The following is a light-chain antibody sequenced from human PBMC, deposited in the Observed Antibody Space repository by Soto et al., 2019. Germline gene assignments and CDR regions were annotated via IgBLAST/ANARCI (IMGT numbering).Light chain of an antibody. Sequence: DIVMTQSPLSLPVTPGEPASISCRSSQSLLHSNGYNYLDWYLQKPGQSPQLLIYLGSNRASGVPDRFRGSGSDTDFTLRISRVEAEDVGVYYCMQDRKTPRTFGQGTKVEIK. CDR3: MQDRKTPRT. CDR2: LGS. V-gene: IGKV2-28*01. CDR1: QSLLHSNGYNY. J-gene: IGKJ1*01.